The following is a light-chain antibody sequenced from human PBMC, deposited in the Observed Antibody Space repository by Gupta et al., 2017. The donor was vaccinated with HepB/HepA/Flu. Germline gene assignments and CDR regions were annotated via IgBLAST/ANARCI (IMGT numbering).Light chain of an antibody. J-gene: IGLJ2*01. Sequence: QSVLTQPPPASGTPGQRVTTSRSGSSSNIGSNTVNWYQQHPGTAPKLLIYSNNQRPSGVPDRFSGSKSGTSASLAISGLQSEDEADYYCAAWDDSLNGLVFGGGTKLTVL. CDR2: SNN. CDR3: AAWDDSLNGLV. CDR1: SSNIGSNT. V-gene: IGLV1-44*01.